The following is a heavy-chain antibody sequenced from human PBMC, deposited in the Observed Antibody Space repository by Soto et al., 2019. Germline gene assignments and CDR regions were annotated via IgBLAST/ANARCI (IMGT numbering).Heavy chain of an antibody. CDR3: ARDESMVRERWFDP. D-gene: IGHD1-26*01. CDR2: INNDGSDT. CDR1: GFTFIGYW. Sequence: EVQLVESGGGLVQPGGSLRLSCEASGFTFIGYWMHWVRQGPGKGLVWVSRINNDGSDTTYADSVKGRFTISRDNAKNMLYLQMNSLRVDDTAVYYCARDESMVRERWFDPWGQGTLVTVSS. V-gene: IGHV3-74*01. J-gene: IGHJ5*02.